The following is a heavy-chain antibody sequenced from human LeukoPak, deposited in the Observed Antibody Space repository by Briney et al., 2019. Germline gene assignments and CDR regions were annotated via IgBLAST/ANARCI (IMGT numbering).Heavy chain of an antibody. Sequence: PSETLSLTCAVYGGSFSGYYWSWIRQPPGKGLEWIGEINHSGSTNYNPSLKSRVTISVDTSKNQFSLKLSSVTAADTAVYYCASSNSNYVRWYYGMDVWGQGTTVTVSS. CDR2: INHSGST. V-gene: IGHV4-34*01. J-gene: IGHJ6*02. CDR3: ASSNSNYVRWYYGMDV. D-gene: IGHD4-11*01. CDR1: GGSFSGYY.